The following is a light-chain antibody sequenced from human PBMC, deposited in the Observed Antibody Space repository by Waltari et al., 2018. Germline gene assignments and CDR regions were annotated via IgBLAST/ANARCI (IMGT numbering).Light chain of an antibody. Sequence: QSVLTQPPSVSAAPGQRVTISCSGGRSNIGNNYVSWYRQFPGKAPKLLIYEDTGRPAGIAGCFSGSKSGTSATLDITGLQAGDEADYYCGTWDSSLSGAVFGGGTHLTVL. CDR3: GTWDSSLSGAV. CDR2: EDT. CDR1: RSNIGNNY. V-gene: IGLV1-51*02. J-gene: IGLJ7*01.